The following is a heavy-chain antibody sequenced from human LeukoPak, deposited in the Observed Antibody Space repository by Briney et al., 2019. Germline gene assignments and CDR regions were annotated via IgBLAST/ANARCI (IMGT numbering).Heavy chain of an antibody. CDR2: INAADSDT. Sequence: GESLKISCKGSGYSFSTYWIGWVRQMPGKGLEWMGLINAADSDTRYSPSFQGQVLISVDKSISTAYLQWSSLKASDTAMYYCARQYGDYVSWFDPWGQGTLVTVSS. J-gene: IGHJ5*02. CDR3: ARQYGDYVSWFDP. D-gene: IGHD4-17*01. CDR1: GYSFSTYW. V-gene: IGHV5-51*01.